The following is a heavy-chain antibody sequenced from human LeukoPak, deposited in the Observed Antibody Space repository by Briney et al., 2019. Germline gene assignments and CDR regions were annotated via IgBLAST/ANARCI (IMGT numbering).Heavy chain of an antibody. CDR1: GLIFSNNW. V-gene: IGHV3-23*01. Sequence: GGPLRLSCEASGLIFSNNWMNWVRQAPGKGLEWVSAIIGSGGTTFYAVSVKGRFTISRDNSKNTLFLQINNLRAEDTAVYYCAKGSGGSCYSSFDCWGQGTLVTVSS. CDR2: IIGSGGTT. D-gene: IGHD2-15*01. J-gene: IGHJ4*02. CDR3: AKGSGGSCYSSFDC.